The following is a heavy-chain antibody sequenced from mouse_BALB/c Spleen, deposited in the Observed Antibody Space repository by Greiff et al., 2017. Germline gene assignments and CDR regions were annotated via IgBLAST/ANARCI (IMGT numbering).Heavy chain of an antibody. Sequence: LQESGPSLVKPSQTLSLTCSVTGDSITSGYWNWIRKFPGNKLEYMGYISYSGSTYYNPSLKSRISITRDTSKNQYYLQLNSVTTEDTATYYCARSYYDYDHYYAMDYWGQGTSVTVSS. CDR2: ISYSGST. CDR3: ARSYYDYDHYYAMDY. CDR1: GDSITSGY. D-gene: IGHD2-4*01. V-gene: IGHV3-8*02. J-gene: IGHJ4*01.